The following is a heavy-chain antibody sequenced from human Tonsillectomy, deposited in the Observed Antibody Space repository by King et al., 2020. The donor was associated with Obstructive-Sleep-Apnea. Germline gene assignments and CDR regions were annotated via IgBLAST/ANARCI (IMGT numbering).Heavy chain of an antibody. CDR3: ARGPSTVTHDFDY. D-gene: IGHD4-17*01. CDR1: GGSFSDYY. V-gene: IGHV4-34*01. CDR2: ITHSGGT. Sequence: VQLQQWGAALLKPSETLSLTCAVYGGSFSDYYWNWIRQPPGMGLEWIGEITHSGGTNYNPPLKSRVTYSVDTSKNQFSRNLNSMTAADAAVYYCARGPSTVTHDFDYWGQGTLVTVSS. J-gene: IGHJ4*02.